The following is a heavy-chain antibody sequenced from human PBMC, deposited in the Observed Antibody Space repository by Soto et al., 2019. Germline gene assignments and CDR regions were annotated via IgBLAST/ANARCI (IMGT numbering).Heavy chain of an antibody. Sequence: QVQLVQSGAEVKKPGSSVKVSCKASGGTFSSYAISWVRQAPGQGLEWMGGIIPIFGTANYAQKFQGRVTITAEESTSTAYRELSSLRSEDTAVYYCARHMRDSPLLWGDPNDYWGQGTLVTVSS. D-gene: IGHD3-10*01. J-gene: IGHJ4*02. V-gene: IGHV1-69*12. CDR2: IIPIFGTA. CDR3: ARHMRDSPLLWGDPNDY. CDR1: GGTFSSYA.